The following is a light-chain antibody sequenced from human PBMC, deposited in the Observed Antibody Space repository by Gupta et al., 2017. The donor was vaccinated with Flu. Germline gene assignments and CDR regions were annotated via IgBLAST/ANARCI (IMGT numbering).Light chain of an antibody. CDR2: GNN. J-gene: IGLJ2*01. CDR1: SSNIGSNT. CDR3: AAWDDSLSGVV. Sequence: RVTISCSGSSSNIGSNTVNWYQQLPGTAPKLLISGNNQRPSGVPDRFSGSKSGTSASLAIRGLQSEDEADYYCAAWDDSLSGVVFGGGTKLTVL. V-gene: IGLV1-44*01.